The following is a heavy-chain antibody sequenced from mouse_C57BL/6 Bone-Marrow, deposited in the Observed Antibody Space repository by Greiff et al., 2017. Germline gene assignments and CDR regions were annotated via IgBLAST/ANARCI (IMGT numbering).Heavy chain of an antibody. CDR2: IHPNSGST. CDR1: GYTFTNYW. D-gene: IGHD2-3*01. J-gene: IGHJ3*01. CDR3: ARRDGYPAWFAY. V-gene: IGHV1-64*01. Sequence: QVQLQQPGAELVKPGASVKLSCKASGYTFTNYWMHWVKQRPGQGLEWIGMIHPNSGSTNYNEKFKSKATLTVDKSSSTAYMQLSSLTSEDSAVYYCARRDGYPAWFAYWGQGTLVTVSA.